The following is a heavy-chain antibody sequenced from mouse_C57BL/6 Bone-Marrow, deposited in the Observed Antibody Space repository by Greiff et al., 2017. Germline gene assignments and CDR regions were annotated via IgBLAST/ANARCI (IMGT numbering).Heavy chain of an antibody. V-gene: IGHV3-1*01. CDR2: ISYSGST. D-gene: IGHD2-3*01. CDR3: ARDDGYYACFAY. J-gene: IGHJ3*01. CDR1: GYSITSGYD. Sequence: DVKLQESGPGMVKPSQSLSLTCTVTGYSITSGYDWHWIRHFPGNKLEWMGYISYSGSTNYNPSLKSRISITHDTSKNHFFLKLNSVTTEDTATYYCARDDGYYACFAYWGQGTLVTVSA.